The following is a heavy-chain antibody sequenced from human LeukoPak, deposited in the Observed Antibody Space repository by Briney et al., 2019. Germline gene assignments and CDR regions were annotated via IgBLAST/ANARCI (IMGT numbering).Heavy chain of an antibody. J-gene: IGHJ4*02. Sequence: PGGSLRVSCASSGFTFSTDAMSWVRQAPGKRLDFVSAISGRGGRTYYADSVKGRFTISRDNSMNTLYRQMNSLRAEDTAVYFFFFKQKTAYEILTGYFRAFDYWGQGTLVTVSS. D-gene: IGHD3-9*01. CDR2: ISGRGGRT. V-gene: IGHV3-23*01. CDR1: GFTFSTDA. CDR3: FFKQKTAYEILTGYFRAFDY.